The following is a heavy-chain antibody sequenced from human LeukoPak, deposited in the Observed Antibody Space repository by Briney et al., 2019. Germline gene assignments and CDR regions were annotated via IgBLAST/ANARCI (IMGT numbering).Heavy chain of an antibody. CDR3: ATPSDYYDSSGYTY. CDR1: GYTLTELS. D-gene: IGHD3-22*01. Sequence: ASVKVSCKVSGYTLTELSMHWVRQAPGKGLEWMGGFDPEDGETIYAQKFQGRVTMTEDTPTDTAYMELSSLRSEDTAVYYRATPSDYYDSSGYTYWGQGTLVTVSS. V-gene: IGHV1-24*01. CDR2: FDPEDGET. J-gene: IGHJ4*02.